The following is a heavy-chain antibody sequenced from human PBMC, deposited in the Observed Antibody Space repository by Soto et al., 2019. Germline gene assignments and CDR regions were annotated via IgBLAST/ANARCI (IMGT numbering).Heavy chain of an antibody. V-gene: IGHV3-21*01. J-gene: IGHJ6*02. Sequence: EVQLVESGGGLVKPGGSLRLSCAASEFIFSGYTMNWVRQAPGKGLVWVSSISRTSSNIYYADSVKGRFTISRDNAKNSLYLHMDSMRAEATAVHYCASARDRGQQIVYAMDVWVQGTKVTVFS. D-gene: IGHD6-6*01. CDR1: EFIFSGYT. CDR2: ISRTSSNI. CDR3: ASARDRGQQIVYAMDV.